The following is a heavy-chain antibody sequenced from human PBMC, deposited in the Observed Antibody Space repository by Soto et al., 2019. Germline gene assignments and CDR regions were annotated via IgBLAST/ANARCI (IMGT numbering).Heavy chain of an antibody. Sequence: GGSLRLSCAASGFTFSSFAMNWVRQAPGKGLDWVSAISCSGGSTYYADSVKGRFTISRDNSKNTLYLQMNSLRSEDTAVYYWGSGFSAGKGCPSDFWGQGSLVTVSS. CDR3: GSGFSAGKGCPSDF. D-gene: IGHD6-13*01. J-gene: IGHJ4*02. CDR2: ISCSGGST. CDR1: GFTFSSFA. V-gene: IGHV3-23*01.